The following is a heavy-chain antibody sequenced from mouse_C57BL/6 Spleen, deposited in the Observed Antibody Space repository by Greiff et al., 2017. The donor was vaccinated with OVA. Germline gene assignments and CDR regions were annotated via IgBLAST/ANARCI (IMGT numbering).Heavy chain of an antibody. D-gene: IGHD2-2*01. CDR1: GYTFTDYN. V-gene: IGHV1-22*01. Sequence: EVQLQESGPELVKPGASVKMSCKASGYTFTDYNMHWVKQSHGKSLEWIGYINPNNGGTSYNQKFKGKATLTVNKSSSTAYMELRSLTSEDSAVYYCARGNGYDVAMDYWGQGTSVTVSS. J-gene: IGHJ4*01. CDR3: ARGNGYDVAMDY. CDR2: INPNNGGT.